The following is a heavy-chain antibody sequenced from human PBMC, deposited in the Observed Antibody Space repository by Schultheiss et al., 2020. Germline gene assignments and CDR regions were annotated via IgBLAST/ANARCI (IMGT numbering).Heavy chain of an antibody. CDR1: GFTFGSYW. Sequence: GGSLRLSCVASGFTFGSYWMSWVRQAPGKGLECVSTIGGSSGTTYYADSVKGRFTISRDNAKNSLYLQMNSLRAEDTAVYYCARRGVSSWWVDVWGQGTTVTVSS. CDR3: ARRGVSSWWVDV. CDR2: IGGSSGTT. V-gene: IGHV3-21*04. J-gene: IGHJ6*02. D-gene: IGHD6-13*01.